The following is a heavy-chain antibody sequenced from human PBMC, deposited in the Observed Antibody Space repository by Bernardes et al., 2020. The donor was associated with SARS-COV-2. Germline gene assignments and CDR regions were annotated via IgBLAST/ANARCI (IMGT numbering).Heavy chain of an antibody. CDR3: AKDSIAPRANYYYGMDV. V-gene: IGHV3-23*01. D-gene: IGHD6-6*01. CDR1: RFTFSSYA. Sequence: GGSLRLSCAASRFTFSSYAMSWVRQAPGKGLEWVSGISGSGGSTYYADSVKGRFTISRDNSKNTLYLQMNSLRAEDTAVYYCAKDSIAPRANYYYGMDVWGQGTTVTVSS. J-gene: IGHJ6*02. CDR2: ISGSGGST.